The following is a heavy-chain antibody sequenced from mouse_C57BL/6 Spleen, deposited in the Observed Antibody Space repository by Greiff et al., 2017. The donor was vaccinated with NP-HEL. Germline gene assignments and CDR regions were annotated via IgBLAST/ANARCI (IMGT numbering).Heavy chain of an antibody. CDR2: ILPGSGST. Sequence: QVQLQQSGAELMKPGASVKLSCKATGYTFTGYWIEWVKQRPGHGLEWIGEILPGSGSTNYTEKFKGKATFTADTSSNTAYMQLSSLTTEDSAIYYCARRAPYYYGSEDYFDYWGQGTTLTVSS. CDR3: ARRAPYYYGSEDYFDY. CDR1: GYTFTGYW. J-gene: IGHJ2*01. V-gene: IGHV1-9*01. D-gene: IGHD1-1*01.